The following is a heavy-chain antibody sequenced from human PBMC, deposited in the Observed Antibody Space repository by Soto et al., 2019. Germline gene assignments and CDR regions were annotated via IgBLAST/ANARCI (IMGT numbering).Heavy chain of an antibody. J-gene: IGHJ6*02. CDR3: ARDLTSGSWYSNYYYYGMDV. D-gene: IGHD6-13*01. CDR1: GFTFSSYA. CDR2: ISGSGGST. Sequence: GGSLRLSCAASGFTFSSYAMSWVRQAPGKGLEWVSAISGSGGSTYYADSVKGRFTISRDNSKNTLYLQMNSLRAEDTAVYYCARDLTSGSWYSNYYYYGMDVWGQGTTVTVSS. V-gene: IGHV3-23*01.